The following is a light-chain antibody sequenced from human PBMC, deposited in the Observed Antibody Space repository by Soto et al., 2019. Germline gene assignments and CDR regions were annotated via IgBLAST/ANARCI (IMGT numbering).Light chain of an antibody. J-gene: IGKJ1*01. V-gene: IGKV3-20*01. CDR3: QQYGSSPST. CDR2: GAS. CDR1: QSVSSSY. Sequence: EIVLTQSPGTLSLSPGERAALSCRASQSVSSSYLAWYQQKPGQAPGLLIYGASSRATGIPDRFSGSGSGTDFTLTISRLEPEDFAVYYCQQYGSSPSTFAQGTKVEIK.